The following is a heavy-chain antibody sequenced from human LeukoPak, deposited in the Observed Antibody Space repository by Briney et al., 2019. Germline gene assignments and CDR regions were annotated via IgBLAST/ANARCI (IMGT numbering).Heavy chain of an antibody. CDR2: ISSNGGST. CDR1: GFTFSSYA. Sequence: GGSLRLSCAASGFTFSSYAMHWVRQAPGKGLEYVSAISSNGGSTYYANSVEGRFTISRDNSKNTLYLQMGSLRAEDMAVYYCARAASNGDAFDIWGQGTMVTVSS. J-gene: IGHJ3*02. V-gene: IGHV3-64*01. CDR3: ARAASNGDAFDI.